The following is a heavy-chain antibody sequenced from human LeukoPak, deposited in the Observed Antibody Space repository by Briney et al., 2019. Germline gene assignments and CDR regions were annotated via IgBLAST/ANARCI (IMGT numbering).Heavy chain of an antibody. CDR3: AKSLGVGGYTRYKGFDQ. J-gene: IGHJ4*02. Sequence: GGSLSLSCAASGFTFNSFAMNLVHQAPGKGLEWGSSIRGGDGTSHYPYFVKGRFTSANDNSNNTLYLQMNSLRAEDTAAYYCAKSLGVGGYTRYKGFDQWGQGTLVVVSS. D-gene: IGHD3-16*02. V-gene: IGHV3-23*01. CDR1: GFTFNSFA. CDR2: IRGGDGTS.